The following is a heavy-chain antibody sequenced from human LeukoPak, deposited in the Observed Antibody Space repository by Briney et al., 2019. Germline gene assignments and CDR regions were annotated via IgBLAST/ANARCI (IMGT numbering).Heavy chain of an antibody. CDR1: GFTSDDYA. D-gene: IGHD6-13*01. J-gene: IGHJ5*02. CDR3: AKDMASSSWYSSWFDP. CDR2: ISWNSGSI. Sequence: LPGGSLRLSCAASGFTSDDYAMHWVRQAPGKGLEWVSGISWNSGSIGYADSVKGRFTISGDNAKNSLYLQMNSLRAEDTALYYCAKDMASSSWYSSWFDPWGQGTLVTVSS. V-gene: IGHV3-9*02.